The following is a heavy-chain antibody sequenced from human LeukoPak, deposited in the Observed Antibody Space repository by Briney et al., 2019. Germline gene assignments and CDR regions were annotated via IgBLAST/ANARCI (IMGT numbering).Heavy chain of an antibody. CDR3: ARGQNWNYAIDY. V-gene: IGHV4-31*03. CDR1: GGSISSGGYY. J-gene: IGHJ4*02. D-gene: IGHD1-7*01. CDR2: IYYSGST. Sequence: SETLSLTCTVSGGSISSGGYYWSWIRQHPGKGLEWIGYIYYSGSTYYNPSLKSRVTTSVVTTKNQFSLKLSSVTAADTAVYYCARGQNWNYAIDYWGQGTLVTVSS.